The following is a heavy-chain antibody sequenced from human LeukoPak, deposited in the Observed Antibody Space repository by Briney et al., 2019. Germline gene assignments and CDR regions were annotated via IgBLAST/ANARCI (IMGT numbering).Heavy chain of an antibody. CDR1: GGSFSGYY. J-gene: IGHJ4*02. Sequence: SETLPLTCAVYGGSFSGYYWSWIRQPPGKGLEWIGEINHSGSTNYNPSLKSRVTISVDTSKNQFSLKLSSVTAADTAVYYCARGRILRLIDYWGQGTLVTVSS. D-gene: IGHD2-15*01. V-gene: IGHV4-34*01. CDR2: INHSGST. CDR3: ARGRILRLIDY.